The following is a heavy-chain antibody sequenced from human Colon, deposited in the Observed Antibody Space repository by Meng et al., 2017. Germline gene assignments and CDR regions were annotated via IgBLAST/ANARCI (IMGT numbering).Heavy chain of an antibody. CDR2: ISYDGNNK. V-gene: IGHV3-30*04. CDR3: ARVYSRAYFYDSSDVY. J-gene: IGHJ4*02. Sequence: GGSLRLSFAASGFTFSSYAMHWVRQAPGKGLEWVAVISYDGNNKDYADSVKGRATISRDNSKNTLYLQMDNLRTEDTAVYYCARVYSRAYFYDSSDVYWGQGTLVTVSS. D-gene: IGHD3-22*01. CDR1: GFTFSSYA.